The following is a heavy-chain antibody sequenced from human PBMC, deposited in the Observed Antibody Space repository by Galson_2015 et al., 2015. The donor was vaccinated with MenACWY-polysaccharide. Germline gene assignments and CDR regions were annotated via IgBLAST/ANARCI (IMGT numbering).Heavy chain of an antibody. V-gene: IGHV3-23*01. CDR3: AKSSNGDYVWGAFDI. J-gene: IGHJ3*02. D-gene: IGHD4-17*01. Sequence: SLRLSCAASGFAYSAHAMSWVRQAPGKGLQWVSGITGGGDSTYYADSVKGRLTVSRDNSRNTLFLQMNSLRAEGTAIYYCAKSSNGDYVWGAFDIWGQGTMVTVSS. CDR2: ITGGGDST. CDR1: GFAYSAHA.